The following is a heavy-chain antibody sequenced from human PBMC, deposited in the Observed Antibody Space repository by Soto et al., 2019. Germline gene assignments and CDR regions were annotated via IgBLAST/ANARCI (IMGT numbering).Heavy chain of an antibody. V-gene: IGHV2-70*01. J-gene: IGHJ4*02. CDR2: IDWDDDK. CDR3: ARNLYYYGSRSQPPFGH. D-gene: IGHD3-22*01. Sequence: SGPTLVNPTQALTLTCTFSGFSLSTSGMCVSWIRQPPGKALEWLALIDWDDDKYYSTSLKTRLTISKDTSKNQVVLTMTNMDPVDTATYYCARNLYYYGSRSQPPFGHWGQGNLVPVSA. CDR1: GFSLSTSGMC.